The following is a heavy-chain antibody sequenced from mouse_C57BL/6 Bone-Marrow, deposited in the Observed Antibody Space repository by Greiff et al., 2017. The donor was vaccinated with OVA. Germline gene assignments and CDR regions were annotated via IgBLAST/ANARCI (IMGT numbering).Heavy chain of an antibody. CDR1: GYTFTSYW. Sequence: VQLQQPGAEVVKPGASVKLSCKASGYTFTSYWMQWIKQRPGQGLEWIGEIDPSDTYTNYNQKFRAKATLTVDTSSSTAYMQITSLTSEDSAVYYCASAVFAYWGQGVRVTVSA. V-gene: IGHV1-50*01. CDR2: IDPSDTYT. CDR3: ASAVFAY. J-gene: IGHJ3*01.